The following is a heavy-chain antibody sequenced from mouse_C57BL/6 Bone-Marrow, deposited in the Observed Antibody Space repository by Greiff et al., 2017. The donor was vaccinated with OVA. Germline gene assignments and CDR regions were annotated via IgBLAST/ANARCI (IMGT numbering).Heavy chain of an antibody. V-gene: IGHV1-63*01. J-gene: IGHJ3*01. Sequence: QVHVKQSGAELVRPGTSVKMSCKASGYTFTNYWIGWAKQRPGHGLEWIGDIYPGGGYTNYNEKFKGKATLTADKSSSTAYMQFSSLTSEDSAIYYCARSRDSSGPWFAYWGQGTLVTVSA. CDR1: GYTFTNYW. CDR2: IYPGGGYT. D-gene: IGHD3-2*02. CDR3: ARSRDSSGPWFAY.